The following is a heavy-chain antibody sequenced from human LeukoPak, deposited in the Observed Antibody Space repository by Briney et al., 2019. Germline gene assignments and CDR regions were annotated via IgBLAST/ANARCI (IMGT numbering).Heavy chain of an antibody. Sequence: GGSLRLSCAASGFTFSIYAMSWVRQAPGKGLEWVAVISYDGSNKYYADSVKGRFTISRDNSKNTLYLQMNSLRAEDTAVYYCAKDRAIVGATTILDYWGQGTLVTVSS. CDR3: AKDRAIVGATTILDY. V-gene: IGHV3-30*18. CDR2: ISYDGSNK. D-gene: IGHD1-26*01. J-gene: IGHJ4*02. CDR1: GFTFSIYA.